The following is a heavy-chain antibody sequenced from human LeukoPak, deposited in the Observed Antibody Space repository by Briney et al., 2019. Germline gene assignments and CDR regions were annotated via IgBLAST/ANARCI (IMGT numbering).Heavy chain of an antibody. CDR1: GYTFTGYY. V-gene: IGHV1-2*06. CDR2: SNPNSGGT. D-gene: IGHD6-13*01. CDR3: ARSSRRAAAGTFFDY. J-gene: IGHJ4*02. Sequence: GASVKVPCKASGYTFTGYYMHWVRQAPGQGLELMGRSNPNSGGTNYVQKFQGRVTMTRDTSISTAYMELSRLRSDDTAVYYCARSSRRAAAGTFFDYWGQGTLVTVSS.